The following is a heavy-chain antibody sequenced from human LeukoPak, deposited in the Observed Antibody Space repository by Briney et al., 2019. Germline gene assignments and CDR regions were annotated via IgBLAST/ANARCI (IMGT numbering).Heavy chain of an antibody. J-gene: IGHJ6*02. Sequence: SVKVSCKASGGTFSSYAVSWVRQAPGQGLEWMGRIIPIFGIANYAQKFQGRVTITADKSTSTAYMELSSLRSEDTAVYYCVTAMVRGEYYYYGMDVWGQGTTVTVSS. CDR1: GGTFSSYA. D-gene: IGHD5-18*01. CDR2: IIPIFGIA. V-gene: IGHV1-69*04. CDR3: VTAMVRGEYYYYGMDV.